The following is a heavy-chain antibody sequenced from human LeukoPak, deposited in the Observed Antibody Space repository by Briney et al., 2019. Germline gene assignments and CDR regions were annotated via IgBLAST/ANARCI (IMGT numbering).Heavy chain of an antibody. D-gene: IGHD3-3*01. CDR3: ARGKGHPTQGFQSWHDFWSGYRVSASSYYYYYGMDV. CDR1: GYTFTSYG. CDR2: MNPNSGNT. Sequence: GASVKVSCKASGYTFTSYGISWVRQATGQGLEWMGWMNPNSGNTGYAQKFQGRVTMTRNTSISTAYMELSSLRSEDTAVYYCARGKGHPTQGFQSWHDFWSGYRVSASSYYYYYGMDVWGQGTTVTVSS. V-gene: IGHV1-8*02. J-gene: IGHJ6*02.